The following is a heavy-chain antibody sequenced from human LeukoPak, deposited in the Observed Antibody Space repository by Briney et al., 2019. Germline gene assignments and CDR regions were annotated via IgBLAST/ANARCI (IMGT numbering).Heavy chain of an antibody. CDR3: AGSEPPAIQLWTWGTTSYGMDV. CDR2: MHPNSGDT. J-gene: IGHJ6*02. D-gene: IGHD5-18*01. V-gene: IGHV1-8*01. CDR1: GYTFTGYD. Sequence: ASVKVSCKTSGYTFTGYDINWVRQAAGQGFEWMGWMHPNSGDTGYAHNLQGRITITRDSSTATVFMELSSLRSEDTAMYYCAGSEPPAIQLWTWGTTSYGMDVWGQGTTVTVSS.